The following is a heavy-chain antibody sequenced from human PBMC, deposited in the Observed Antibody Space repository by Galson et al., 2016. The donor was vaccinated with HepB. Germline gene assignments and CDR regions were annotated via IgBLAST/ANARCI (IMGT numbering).Heavy chain of an antibody. Sequence: SLRLSCATSGFTFSDYPMYWIRQAPGEGLEWVSYISSSSSTIYYADSVKGRFTISRDNAKNSLYLQMNSLRDEDTAVYYRAREIPSRGKSDYWGQGTLVTVSS. CDR1: GFTFSDYP. CDR3: AREIPSRGKSDY. CDR2: ISSSSSTI. D-gene: IGHD3-10*01. J-gene: IGHJ4*02. V-gene: IGHV3-48*02.